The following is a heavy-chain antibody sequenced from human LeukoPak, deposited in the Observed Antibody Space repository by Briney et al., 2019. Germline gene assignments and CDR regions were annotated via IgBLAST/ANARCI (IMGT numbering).Heavy chain of an antibody. CDR3: ARDKNTYYYDSSPGDAFDI. CDR2: IYTSGTT. D-gene: IGHD3-22*01. Sequence: SETLSLTCTVSGGSFSTYYWSWIRQPAGKGLEWIGHIYTSGTTNYNPSLKSRVTMSIDTSKNQFSLKLSSVTAADTAVYYCARDKNTYYYDSSPGDAFDIWGQGTMVTVSS. V-gene: IGHV4-4*07. CDR1: GGSFSTYY. J-gene: IGHJ3*02.